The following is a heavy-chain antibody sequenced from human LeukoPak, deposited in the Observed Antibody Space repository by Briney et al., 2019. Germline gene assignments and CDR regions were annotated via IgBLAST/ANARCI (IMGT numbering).Heavy chain of an antibody. V-gene: IGHV1-46*02. CDR1: GYTFNSSY. CDR2: INPSDDST. J-gene: IGHJ4*02. D-gene: IGHD3-22*01. CDR3: ARAYYESSAYRHAVYFDY. Sequence: ASVKHSCKASGYTFNSSYMRWVRQAPGQGLEWMGIINPSDDSTRYAQKFQGRVTMTKDTSTNTVYMHLSSLSSDDTAVYYCARAYYESSAYRHAVYFDYWGQGTLVTVSS.